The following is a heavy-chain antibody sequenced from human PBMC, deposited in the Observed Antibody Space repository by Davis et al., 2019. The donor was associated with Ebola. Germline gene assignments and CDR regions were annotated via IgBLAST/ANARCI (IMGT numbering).Heavy chain of an antibody. Sequence: GESLKISCAVSGVTFRNYVMSWVRQAPGKGLEWVSVIYDQSTAYADSVSGRFIISRDKSNNTLYLEMNSLRVDDTAVYYCATTQWLREFDNWGQGTLVTVSS. CDR3: ATTQWLREFDN. D-gene: IGHD6-19*01. V-gene: IGHV3-53*05. J-gene: IGHJ4*02. CDR1: GVTFRNYV. CDR2: IYDQST.